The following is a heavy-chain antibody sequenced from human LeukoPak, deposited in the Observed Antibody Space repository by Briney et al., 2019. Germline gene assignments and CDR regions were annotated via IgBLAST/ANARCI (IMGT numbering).Heavy chain of an antibody. CDR2: INPNSGGT. Sequence: ASVRVSCKASGYTFTGYYMHWVRQAPGQGLEWMGWINPNSGGTNYAQKFQGRVTITRDTSISTAYMELSRLRSDDTAVYYCARERGYCSSTSCDAFDIWGQGTMVTVSS. CDR3: ARERGYCSSTSCDAFDI. J-gene: IGHJ3*02. V-gene: IGHV1-2*02. D-gene: IGHD2-2*03. CDR1: GYTFTGYY.